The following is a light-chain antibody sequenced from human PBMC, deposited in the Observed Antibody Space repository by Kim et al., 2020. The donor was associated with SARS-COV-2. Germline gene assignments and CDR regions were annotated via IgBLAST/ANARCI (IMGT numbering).Light chain of an antibody. CDR3: QSYDKSLSGWV. Sequence: YDIHWYQQIAGTAPKLLIYNYDNRPSGVPDRFSGAKFGTSASLAITGLRADDEGNYYCQSYDKSLSGWVFGGGTKVTVL. J-gene: IGLJ3*02. CDR2: NYD. CDR1: YD. V-gene: IGLV1-40*01.